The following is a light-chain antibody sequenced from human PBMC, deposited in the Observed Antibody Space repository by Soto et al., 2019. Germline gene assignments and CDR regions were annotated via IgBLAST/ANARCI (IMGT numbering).Light chain of an antibody. J-gene: IGLJ1*01. CDR3: SSYRRGSTYV. Sequence: HSALTQPASLSVFPGQSITVSCTGTSSDVGGYNYVSWYQQHPGKAPRLVIYDVTNRPSGVSNRFSGSKSGNTASLTISGLQAEDEADYYCSSYRRGSTYVFGTGTRSPS. V-gene: IGLV2-14*01. CDR2: DVT. CDR1: SSDVGGYNY.